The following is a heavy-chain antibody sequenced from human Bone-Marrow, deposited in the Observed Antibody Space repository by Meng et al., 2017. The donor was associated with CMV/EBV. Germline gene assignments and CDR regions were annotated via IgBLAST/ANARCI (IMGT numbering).Heavy chain of an antibody. CDR1: GFTFSSYA. J-gene: IGHJ4*02. CDR2: ISYDGSNK. D-gene: IGHD1-26*01. Sequence: GESLKISCAASGFTFSSYAMHWVRQAPGKGLEWVAVISYDGSNKYYADSVKGRFTISRDNSKNTLYLQMNSLRAEDTAVYYCAKFSQSVGQTADDYWGQGTLVTVSS. V-gene: IGHV3-30*04. CDR3: AKFSQSVGQTADDY.